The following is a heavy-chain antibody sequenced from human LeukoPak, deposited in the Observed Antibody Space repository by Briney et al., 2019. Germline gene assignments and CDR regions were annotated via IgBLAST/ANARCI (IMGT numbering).Heavy chain of an antibody. Sequence: PSETLSLTCTVSGGSISSSSYYWGWIRQPPGKGLEWIGIAYYSGSAYYNPSLKSRVTISVDTSKNQFSLKLSSVTAADTAVHYCVRQPTGSLDYWGQGALVTVSS. CDR3: VRQPTGSLDY. D-gene: IGHD3-9*01. CDR1: GGSISSSSYY. CDR2: AYYSGSA. V-gene: IGHV4-39*01. J-gene: IGHJ4*02.